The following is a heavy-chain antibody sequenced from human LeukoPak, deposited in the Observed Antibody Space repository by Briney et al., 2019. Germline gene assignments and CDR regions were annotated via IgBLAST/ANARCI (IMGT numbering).Heavy chain of an antibody. CDR3: ARRGDYYGSGSYDFDY. J-gene: IGHJ4*02. CDR2: INPGDFDT. V-gene: IGHV5-51*01. CDR1: GYSFSSYS. D-gene: IGHD3-10*01. Sequence: GESLKISCKGSGYSFSSYSIGWVRQMPGKGLEWMGIINPGDFDTRYSPSFQGQVTISADKSISTAYLQWSSLKASDTAMYYCARRGDYYGSGSYDFDYWGQGTLVTVSS.